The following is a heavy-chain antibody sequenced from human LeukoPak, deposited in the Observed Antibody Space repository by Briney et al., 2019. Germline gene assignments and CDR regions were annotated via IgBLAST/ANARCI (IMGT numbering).Heavy chain of an antibody. CDR2: IYPGDSDT. J-gene: IGHJ6*03. D-gene: IGHD5-24*01. Sequence: GESLKISCKGSGYSFTSYWIGWVRQMPGKGLEWMGIIYPGDSDTRYSPSLQGQVTISADKSISTAYLQWSSLKASDTAMYYCARRVEMATTGNYYYYHMDVWGKGTTVTVSS. CDR1: GYSFTSYW. CDR3: ARRVEMATTGNYYYYHMDV. V-gene: IGHV5-51*01.